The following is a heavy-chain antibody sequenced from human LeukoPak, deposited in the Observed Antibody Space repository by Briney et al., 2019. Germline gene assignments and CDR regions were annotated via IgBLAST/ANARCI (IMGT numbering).Heavy chain of an antibody. CDR3: TRDGSGSRIPLDY. J-gene: IGHJ4*02. CDR2: IESDASNT. CDR1: GFAFGSHW. Sequence: TGGSLRLSCAASGFAFGSHWMHWVRQAPGKGLVWVARIESDASNTRYADSVKGRFTISRDNANKTLYLQMNSLRAEDTAVYYCTRDGSGSRIPLDYWGQGTLVTVSS. V-gene: IGHV3-74*01. D-gene: IGHD1-26*01.